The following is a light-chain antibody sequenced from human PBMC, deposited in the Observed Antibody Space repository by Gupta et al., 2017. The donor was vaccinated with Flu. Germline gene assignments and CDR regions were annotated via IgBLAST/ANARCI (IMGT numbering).Light chain of an antibody. CDR2: QVS. Sequence: PFTLGQPATISCRASRGLVHSDGNTYVHWFQQRPGQSPRLLIYQVSYRESGVPDRFSGSGSGTDFTLRISRVEADVGVDYCSQGEYWGLAFGQGTKVEIK. CDR3: SQGEYWGLA. J-gene: IGKJ1*01. V-gene: IGKV2-30*02. CDR1: RGLVHSDGNTY.